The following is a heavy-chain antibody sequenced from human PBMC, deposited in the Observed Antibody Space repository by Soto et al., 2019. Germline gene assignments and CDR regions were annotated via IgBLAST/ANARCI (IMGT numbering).Heavy chain of an antibody. V-gene: IGHV4-34*01. Sequence: SETLSLTCTVYGGSFSDYLWSWIRQSPGKGLEWIGEINDSGSTNYNSFLKGRVTISLGTSKNQFSLKLRFVTAADTAVYYCARTESRSYYYSGMDIWGQGTTDTVS. J-gene: IGHJ6*02. CDR1: GGSFSDYL. D-gene: IGHD3-16*01. CDR2: INDSGST. CDR3: ARTESRSYYYSGMDI.